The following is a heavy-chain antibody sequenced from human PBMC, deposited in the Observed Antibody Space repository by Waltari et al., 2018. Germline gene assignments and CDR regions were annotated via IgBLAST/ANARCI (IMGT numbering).Heavy chain of an antibody. CDR3: ARDRGRGLYLDS. J-gene: IGHJ4*02. Sequence: QLQLQQSGPGLVKHSESLFLSCAVSGDSVSNNYWWSWVRQPPGKGLEWIGQINGTGKTNDNPSLEGRVTVSMDTYNNRFSLGGTSPTAADTAVYCCARDRGRGLYLDSWGQGTLVTVS. D-gene: IGHD1-26*01. V-gene: IGHV4-4*01. CDR1: GDSVSNNYW. CDR2: INGTGKT.